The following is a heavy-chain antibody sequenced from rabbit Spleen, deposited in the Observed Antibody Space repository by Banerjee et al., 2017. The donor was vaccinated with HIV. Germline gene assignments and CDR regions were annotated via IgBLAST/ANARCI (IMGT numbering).Heavy chain of an antibody. CDR2: IDAGSSGFT. J-gene: IGHJ6*01. CDR3: ARGYYSSGWGEYGMDL. V-gene: IGHV1S40*01. D-gene: IGHD4-1*01. Sequence: QSLEESGGDLVKPGASLTLTCTASGVSFSSSSYMCWVRQAPGKGLEWIACIDAGSSGFTYFATWAKGRFTISKTSSTTVTLQMTRLTAADTATYFCARGYYSSGWGEYGMDLWGPGTLVTVS. CDR1: GVSFSSSSY.